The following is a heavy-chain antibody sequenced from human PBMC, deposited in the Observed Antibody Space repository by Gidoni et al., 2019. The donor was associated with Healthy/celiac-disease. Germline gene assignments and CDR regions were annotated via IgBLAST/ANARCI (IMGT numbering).Heavy chain of an antibody. D-gene: IGHD4-17*01. CDR3: ARPRDYGWYFDL. V-gene: IGHV4-59*01. J-gene: IGHJ2*01. CDR2: IYYSGST. Sequence: QVQLQESGPGLVKPSETLSLTCTVSGGSISSYYWSWIRQPPGKGLEWIGYIYYSGSTNYNPSLKSRVTISVDTSKNQFSLKLSSVTAADTAVYYCARPRDYGWYFDLWGRGTLVTVSS. CDR1: GGSISSYY.